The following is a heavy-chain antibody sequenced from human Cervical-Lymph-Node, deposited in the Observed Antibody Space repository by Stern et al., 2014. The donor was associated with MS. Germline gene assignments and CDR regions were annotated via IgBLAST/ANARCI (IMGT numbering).Heavy chain of an antibody. Sequence: VQLVESGGGLVQPGRSLRLSCAASGFSFDDYAMHWVRQAPGKGLEWVSGVSWNGATIGYADSVKGRFTVSRDNAKHSLFLQMKGLRSEDTAFYYGIQERTAYSGGWHPFNWGQGTLVTVSS. J-gene: IGHJ1*01. D-gene: IGHD2-21*01. CDR1: GFSFDDYA. CDR3: IQERTAYSGGWHPFN. CDR2: VSWNGATI. V-gene: IGHV3-9*01.